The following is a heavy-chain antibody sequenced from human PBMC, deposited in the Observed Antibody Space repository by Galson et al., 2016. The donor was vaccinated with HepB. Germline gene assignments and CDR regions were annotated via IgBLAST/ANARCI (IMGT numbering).Heavy chain of an antibody. CDR1: GFPFRHYH. V-gene: IGHV3-23*01. CDR2: INNDGGST. D-gene: IGHD4-17*01. Sequence: SLRLSCAGSGFPFRHYHMNWVRQTPGKGLEWVSGINNDGGSTYYAHSVKGRLTIFRDNSKNPLFPQMNSLRTEDTAGYYCAKEVWTTVNTGDSEHYYYYGMDVWGQGTTVTVSS. J-gene: IGHJ6*02. CDR3: AKEVWTTVNTGDSEHYYYYGMDV.